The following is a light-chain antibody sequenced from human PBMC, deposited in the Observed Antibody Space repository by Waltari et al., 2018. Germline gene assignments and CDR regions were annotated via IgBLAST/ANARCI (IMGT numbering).Light chain of an antibody. CDR2: WAS. Sequence: DIVMTQSPDSLAVSLGERATIDCKSSQSVFYRSDNKNYLAWYHHKPGPPPKWLFYWASTRESGVPDRFSASGSGTDFTLTINNLQAEDVAVYYCQQYYRSRTFGQGTKVEIK. J-gene: IGKJ1*01. CDR1: QSVFYRSDNKNY. V-gene: IGKV4-1*01. CDR3: QQYYRSRT.